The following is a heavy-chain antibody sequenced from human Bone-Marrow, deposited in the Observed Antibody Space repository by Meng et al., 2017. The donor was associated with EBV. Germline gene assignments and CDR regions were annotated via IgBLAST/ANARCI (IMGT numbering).Heavy chain of an antibody. Sequence: QVQGVESGAEVKKLGSSVTVSCKTSGGTFTSDAISWVRQAPGQGLEWIGGLIPMSGAPNYAQKFQGRITITADESTSTHYMDLSSLRSEDTAVYYCASESGRGYTPDYWGQGTLVTVSS. CDR2: LIPMSGAP. V-gene: IGHV1-69*01. J-gene: IGHJ4*02. CDR3: ASESGRGYTPDY. D-gene: IGHD3-10*01. CDR1: GGTFTSDA.